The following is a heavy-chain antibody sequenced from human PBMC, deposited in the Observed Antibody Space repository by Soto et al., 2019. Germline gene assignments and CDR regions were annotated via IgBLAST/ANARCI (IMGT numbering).Heavy chain of an antibody. V-gene: IGHV1-69*06. CDR3: ARERGSRFLESVYYYYYGMDV. J-gene: IGHJ6*02. D-gene: IGHD3-3*01. CDR1: GVTFSSYA. Sequence: GASVKVSCKASGVTFSSYAISWVRQAPGQGLEWMGGIIPIFGTANYAQKFQGRVTITADKSTSTAYMELSSLRSEDTAVYYCARERGSRFLESVYYYYYGMDVWGQGTTVTVSS. CDR2: IIPIFGTA.